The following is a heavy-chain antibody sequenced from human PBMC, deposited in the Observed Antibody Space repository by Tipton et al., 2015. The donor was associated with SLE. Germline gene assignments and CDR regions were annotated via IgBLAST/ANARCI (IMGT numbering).Heavy chain of an antibody. J-gene: IGHJ5*02. V-gene: IGHV4-59*01. CDR2: INYSGST. CDR1: GGSISSYY. D-gene: IGHD2/OR15-2a*01. Sequence: TLSLTCTVSGGSISSYYWSWIRQPPGKGLEWIGYINYSGSTNYNPSLKSRVTISVDTSKNQFSLKLSSVTAADTAVYYCARVRNFYNWFDPWGQGTLVTVSS. CDR3: ARVRNFYNWFDP.